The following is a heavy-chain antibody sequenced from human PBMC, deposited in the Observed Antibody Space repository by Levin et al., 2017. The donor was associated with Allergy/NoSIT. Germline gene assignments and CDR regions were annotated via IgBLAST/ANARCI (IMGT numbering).Heavy chain of an antibody. CDR1: GGSFSGYY. J-gene: IGHJ4*02. Sequence: SQTLSLTCAVYGGSFSGYYWSWIRQPPGKGLEWIGEINHSGSTNYNPSLKSRVTISVDTSKNQFSLKLSSVTAADTAVYYCARGRRYDFWSGYYRFDYWGQGTLVTVSS. D-gene: IGHD3-3*01. CDR3: ARGRRYDFWSGYYRFDY. V-gene: IGHV4-34*01. CDR2: INHSGST.